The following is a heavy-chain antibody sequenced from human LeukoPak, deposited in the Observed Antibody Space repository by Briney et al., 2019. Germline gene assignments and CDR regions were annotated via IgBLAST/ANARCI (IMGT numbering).Heavy chain of an antibody. D-gene: IGHD3-10*01. CDR3: ARRRHYGSGEVGSFDY. Sequence: PSGTLSLTCTVSGGSISSSSYYWGWIRQPPGKGLEWIGSIYYSGSTYYNPSLKSRVTISVDTSKNQFSLKLSSVTAADTAVYYCARRRHYGSGEVGSFDYWGQGTLVTVSS. CDR1: GGSISSSSYY. V-gene: IGHV4-39*01. J-gene: IGHJ4*02. CDR2: IYYSGST.